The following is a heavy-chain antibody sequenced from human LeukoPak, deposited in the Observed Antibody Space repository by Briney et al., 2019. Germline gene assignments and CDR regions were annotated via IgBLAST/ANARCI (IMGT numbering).Heavy chain of an antibody. V-gene: IGHV4-59*01. J-gene: IGHJ4*02. CDR3: AGLVGRYSSGLYYYYFDY. D-gene: IGHD3-22*01. CDR2: IYYSGST. Sequence: SETLSLTCAVYGGSFSGYYWSWIRQPPGKGLEWIGYIYYSGSTNYNPSLKSRVTISVDTSKNQFSLKLSSVTAADTAVYYCAGLVGRYSSGLYYYYFDYWGQGTLVTVSS. CDR1: GGSFSGYY.